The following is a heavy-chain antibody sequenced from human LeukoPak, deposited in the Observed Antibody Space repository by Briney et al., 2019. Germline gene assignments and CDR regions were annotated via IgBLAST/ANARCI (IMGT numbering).Heavy chain of an antibody. J-gene: IGHJ4*02. V-gene: IGHV3-21*04. CDR3: AREGPMLRGVIGGKIDY. Sequence: GGSLRLSCAASGFTFSSHGMSWVRQTPGKGLEWVSTISRSGGYISYADSVKGRFTISRDNAKNSLYLQMNSLRAEDTAIYYCAREGPMLRGVIGGKIDYWGQGTLVTVSS. CDR2: ISRSGGYI. CDR1: GFTFSSHG. D-gene: IGHD3-10*01.